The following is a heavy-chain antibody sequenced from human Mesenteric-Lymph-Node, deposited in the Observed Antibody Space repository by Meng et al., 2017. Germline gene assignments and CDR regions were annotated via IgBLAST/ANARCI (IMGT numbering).Heavy chain of an antibody. CDR1: GGTFSSYA. CDR3: ARGVGATRNYYYGMDV. Sequence: SVKVSCKASGGTFSSYAISWVRQAPGQGLEWMGGIIPIFGTANYAQKFQGRVTITADESTSTAYMELSSLRSENTAVYYGARGVGATRNYYYGMDVWGQGTMVTVSS. D-gene: IGHD1-26*01. J-gene: IGHJ6*02. V-gene: IGHV1-69*13. CDR2: IIPIFGTA.